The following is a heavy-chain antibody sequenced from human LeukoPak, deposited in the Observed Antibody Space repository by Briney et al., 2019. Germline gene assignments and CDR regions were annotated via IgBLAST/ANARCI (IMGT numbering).Heavy chain of an antibody. CDR2: MNPNSGNT. Sequence: ASVKVSCKASGYTFTSYDINWVRQATGQGLEWMGWMNPNSGNTGYAQKFQGRVTMTRNTSISTAYMELSRLRSEETAVYYCAREGPGYSSSSRWFDPWGQGTLVTVSS. V-gene: IGHV1-8*01. J-gene: IGHJ5*02. CDR1: GYTFTSYD. D-gene: IGHD6-6*01. CDR3: AREGPGYSSSSRWFDP.